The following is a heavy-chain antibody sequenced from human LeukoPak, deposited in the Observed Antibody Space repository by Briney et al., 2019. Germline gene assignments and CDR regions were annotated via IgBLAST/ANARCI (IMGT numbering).Heavy chain of an antibody. CDR2: IKSITDGGTT. V-gene: IGHV3-15*01. CDR3: TTDSSPDY. J-gene: IGHJ4*02. Sequence: PGGSLRLSCAASGFTFTNAWMSWVRQAPGKGLEWVGRIKSITDGGTTDYAAPVKGRFTISRDDSKNTLYLQMNSLKTEDTAVYYCTTDSSPDYWGQGTLVTVSS. CDR1: GFTFTNAW.